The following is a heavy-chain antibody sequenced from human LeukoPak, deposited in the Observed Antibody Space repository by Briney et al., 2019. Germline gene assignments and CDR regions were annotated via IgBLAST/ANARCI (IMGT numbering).Heavy chain of an antibody. J-gene: IGHJ6*03. V-gene: IGHV1-8*01. CDR2: MNPNSGNT. D-gene: IGHD1-26*01. Sequence: ASVKVSCKASGYNFTSYDINWVRQATGQGLEWMGWMNPNSGNTGYAQKFQGRVTMTRNTSISTAYMELSSLRSEDTAVYYCARPSGSFYYYYYMDVWGKGTTVTVSS. CDR3: ARPSGSFYYYYYMDV. CDR1: GYNFTSYD.